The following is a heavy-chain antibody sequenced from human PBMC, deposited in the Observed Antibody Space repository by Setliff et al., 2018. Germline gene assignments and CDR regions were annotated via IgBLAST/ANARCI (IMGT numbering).Heavy chain of an antibody. V-gene: IGHV3-66*02. CDR2: IYNIGET. CDR1: GLTVSNDF. D-gene: IGHD2-15*01. J-gene: IGHJ4*02. CDR3: ARTCSGSGCYAGLES. Sequence: GGSLRLSCVVSGLTVSNDFMGWVRQAPGKGLEWVSVIYNIGETRYADSVEGRFTISRDNYKNTLYLQMNSLRPEDTAVYYCARTCSGSGCYAGLESWGQGTPVTVSS.